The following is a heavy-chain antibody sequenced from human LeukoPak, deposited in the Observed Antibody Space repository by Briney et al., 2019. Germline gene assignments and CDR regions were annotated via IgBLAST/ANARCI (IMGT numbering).Heavy chain of an antibody. CDR3: ARHTPFGTTGTTFDY. Sequence: SETLSLTCTVSGGSISNYYWSWLRQPPGKGLEWIGYMYYSGSNSYNPSLESRVTISVDTSKNQFSLKLSSVTAADTAVYYCARHTPFGTTGTTFDYWGQGSLVTVSS. V-gene: IGHV4-59*08. CDR2: MYYSGSN. CDR1: GGSISNYY. D-gene: IGHD1-1*01. J-gene: IGHJ4*02.